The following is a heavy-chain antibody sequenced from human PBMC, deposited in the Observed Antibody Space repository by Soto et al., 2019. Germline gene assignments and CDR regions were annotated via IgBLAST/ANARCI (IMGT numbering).Heavy chain of an antibody. CDR2: INAGNGNT. Sequence: QVQLVQSGAEVKKPGASVKVSCKASGYTFTSYAMHWVRQAPGQRLEWMGWINAGNGNTKYSQKFQGRVTITRDTSATTAYMELTSLRSEDTPVYSGARSSGYYYVDYWAREPWSPSPQ. CDR3: ARSSGYYYVDY. J-gene: IGHJ4*02. D-gene: IGHD3-22*01. V-gene: IGHV1-3*01. CDR1: GYTFTSYA.